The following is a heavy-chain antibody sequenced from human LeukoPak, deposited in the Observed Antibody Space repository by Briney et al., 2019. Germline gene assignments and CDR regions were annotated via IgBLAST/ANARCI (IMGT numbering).Heavy chain of an antibody. Sequence: PGGSLRLSCVASGFTFSSHGMHWVRQAPGKGLEWVSVISYDRSIKFYTDSVKGRFTISRDDSKNTLYLQMDSLRAEDTAVYYCARMYSGSSWYRRDDIWGQGTMVTVSS. CDR3: ARMYSGSSWYRRDDI. V-gene: IGHV3-30*03. J-gene: IGHJ3*02. D-gene: IGHD6-13*01. CDR1: GFTFSSHG. CDR2: ISYDRSIK.